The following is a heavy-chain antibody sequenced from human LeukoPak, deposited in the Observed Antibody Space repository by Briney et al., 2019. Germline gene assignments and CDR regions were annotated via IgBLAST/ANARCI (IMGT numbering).Heavy chain of an antibody. V-gene: IGHV3-23*01. D-gene: IGHD6-19*01. CDR2: ISGSGGRT. CDR1: GFIFSGDA. Sequence: GGSLRLSCAASGFIFSGDALSWVRQAPGKGLEWVSLISGSGGRTDYADSVKGRYTISRDNSKNTLYLQMNSLKAEDTAVYYCAKHVRTSAWFFDYWGQGTLVTVSS. J-gene: IGHJ4*02. CDR3: AKHVRTSAWFFDY.